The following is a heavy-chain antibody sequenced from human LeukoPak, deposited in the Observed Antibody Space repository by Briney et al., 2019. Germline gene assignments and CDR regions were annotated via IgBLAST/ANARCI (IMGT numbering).Heavy chain of an antibody. D-gene: IGHD2-8*01. CDR1: GGTFSSYA. CDR3: ARDILTNKQNAFDI. CDR2: IIPIFGTA. Sequence: SVKVSCKASGGTFSSYAISWVRQAPGQGLEWMGGIIPIFGTANYAQKFQGRVTITADESTSTAYMELSSLRSEDTAVYYCARDILTNKQNAFDIWGQGTMVTVSS. J-gene: IGHJ3*02. V-gene: IGHV1-69*13.